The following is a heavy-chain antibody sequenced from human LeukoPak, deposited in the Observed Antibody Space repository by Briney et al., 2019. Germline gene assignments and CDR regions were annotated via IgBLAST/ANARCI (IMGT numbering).Heavy chain of an antibody. CDR2: ISGSGGST. CDR3: AKGRLWFGEFMYYFDY. V-gene: IGHV3-23*01. D-gene: IGHD3-10*01. CDR1: GFTFSSHG. J-gene: IGHJ4*02. Sequence: GGTLRLSCAASGFTFSSHGMSWVRQAPGKGLEWVSAISGSGGSTYYADSVKGRFTISRDNSKNTLYLQMNSLRAEDTAVYYCAKGRLWFGEFMYYFDYWGQGTLVTVSS.